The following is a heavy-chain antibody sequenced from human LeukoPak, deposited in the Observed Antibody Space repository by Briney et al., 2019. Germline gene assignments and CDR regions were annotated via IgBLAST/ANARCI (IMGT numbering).Heavy chain of an antibody. CDR3: ARDTDYGGNFDY. Sequence: GGSLRLSCAASGFTFSSHWMSWVRQAPGKGLEWVANIKQDGSEKYYVDSVKGRFTISRDNAKNSLYLQMNSLRAEDTAVYYCARDTDYGGNFDYWGQGTLVTVSS. V-gene: IGHV3-7*01. CDR1: GFTFSSHW. CDR2: IKQDGSEK. J-gene: IGHJ4*02. D-gene: IGHD4-23*01.